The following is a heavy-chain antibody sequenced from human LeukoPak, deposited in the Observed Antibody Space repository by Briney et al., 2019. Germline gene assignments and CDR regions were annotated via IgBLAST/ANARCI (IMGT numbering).Heavy chain of an antibody. Sequence: SETLSLTCTVSGGSISSSSYYWGWIRQPPGKGLEWIGNIYHSGGSYYNPSLKSRVTILVDTSKNQFSLKLSSVTAADTAVYYCAKAGSTEIHHWFDPWGQGNLVTVSS. CDR1: GGSISSSSYY. J-gene: IGHJ5*02. CDR2: IYHSGGS. D-gene: IGHD1-1*01. V-gene: IGHV4-39*07. CDR3: AKAGSTEIHHWFDP.